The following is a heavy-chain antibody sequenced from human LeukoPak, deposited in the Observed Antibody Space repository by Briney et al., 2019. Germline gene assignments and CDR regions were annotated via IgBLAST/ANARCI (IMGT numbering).Heavy chain of an antibody. Sequence: PGRSLRLSCAASGFTFSSYAMHWVRQVPGKGLEWVAVISYDGSNKYYADSVKGRFTISRDNSKNTLYLQMNSLRAEDTAVYYCARWANSGWYFDYWGQETLVTVSS. CDR1: GFTFSSYA. CDR3: ARWANSGWYFDY. J-gene: IGHJ4*02. V-gene: IGHV3-30*01. D-gene: IGHD6-19*01. CDR2: ISYDGSNK.